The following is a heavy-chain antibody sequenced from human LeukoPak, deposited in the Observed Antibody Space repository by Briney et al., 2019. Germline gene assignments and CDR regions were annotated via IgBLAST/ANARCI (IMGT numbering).Heavy chain of an antibody. J-gene: IGHJ4*02. CDR3: ARETLTTVTTDY. D-gene: IGHD4-17*01. V-gene: IGHV4-30-4*08. CDR1: GGSISSSSFY. Sequence: SETLSLTCTVSGGSISSSSFYWGWIRQPPGKGLEWIGYIYYSGTTYYNPSLKSRVTISVDTSKNQFSLKLNSVTAADTAVYYCARETLTTVTTDYWGQGTLVTVSS. CDR2: IYYSGTT.